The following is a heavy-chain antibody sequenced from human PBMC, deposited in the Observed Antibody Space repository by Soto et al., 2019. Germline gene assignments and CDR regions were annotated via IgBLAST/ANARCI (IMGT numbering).Heavy chain of an antibody. CDR3: ARDLQFYSDSSGYRDVFDI. CDR2: ISANNGNT. Sequence: QVQLVQSGAEVKKPGASVKVSCKASGYIFTTYGISWVRQAPGQGLEWMGWISANNGNTYYAQKFQGRVTMTTDTPTRTIYMELRSLRYDDTAVYYCARDLQFYSDSSGYRDVFDIWGQGTMVTVSS. CDR1: GYIFTTYG. J-gene: IGHJ3*02. D-gene: IGHD3-22*01. V-gene: IGHV1-18*01.